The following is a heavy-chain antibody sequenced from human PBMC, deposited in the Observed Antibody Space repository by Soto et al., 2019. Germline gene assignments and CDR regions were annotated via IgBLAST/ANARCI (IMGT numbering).Heavy chain of an antibody. CDR3: TRLSDGSGRKYNWFDP. J-gene: IGHJ5*02. D-gene: IGHD3-10*01. Sequence: GGSLRLSCAASGFTFSGSAMHWVRQASGKGLEWVGRIRSKANSYATAYAASVKGRFTISRDDSKNTAYLQMNSLKTEDTAVYYCTRLSDGSGRKYNWFDPWGQGTLVTVSS. V-gene: IGHV3-73*01. CDR2: IRSKANSYAT. CDR1: GFTFSGSA.